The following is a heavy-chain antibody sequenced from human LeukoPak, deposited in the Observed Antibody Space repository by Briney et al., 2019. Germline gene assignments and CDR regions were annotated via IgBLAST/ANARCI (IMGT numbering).Heavy chain of an antibody. CDR2: VTNSGGST. J-gene: IGHJ4*02. Sequence: GGSLRLSCAASGFIFSIYAMSWVRQAPGKGLEWVSSVTNSGGSTYYADSVKGRFAISRDNSKNTLYLQMNTLRADDTAVHYCVQETGHNWGYLDYWGQGTLVTVSS. CDR1: GFIFSIYA. V-gene: IGHV3-23*01. CDR3: VQETGHNWGYLDY. D-gene: IGHD1-1*01.